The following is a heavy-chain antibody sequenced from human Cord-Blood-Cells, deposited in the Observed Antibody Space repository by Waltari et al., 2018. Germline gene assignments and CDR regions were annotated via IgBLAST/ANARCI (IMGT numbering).Heavy chain of an antibody. CDR2: IYYSGST. V-gene: IGHV4-39*01. CDR3: ARRGAARPFDY. D-gene: IGHD6-6*01. CDR1: GGSISSSGYY. Sequence: QLQLQESAPGLVTPSATLSLTCTVSGGSISSSGYYWGWIRQPPGKGLEWIGSIYYSGSTDYNPSLKRRVTIPVDTSKNQFSLKLRTVTAADTAVYYCARRGAARPFDYWGQGTLVTVSS. J-gene: IGHJ4*02.